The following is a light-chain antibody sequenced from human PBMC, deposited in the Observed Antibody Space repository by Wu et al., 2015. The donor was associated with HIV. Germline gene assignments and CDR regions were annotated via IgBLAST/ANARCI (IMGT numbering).Light chain of an antibody. V-gene: IGKV3-20*01. CDR1: QSVNNYF. CDR2: GAY. CDR3: QQYGSSSWT. Sequence: EIVLTQSPGTLSLSPGEGATLSCRASQSVNNYFLAWYQQKPGQAPRLLIYGAYNRATGIPDRFSGSGSGTDFTLSISRLEPEDFAVYYCQQYGSSSWTFGQGTRVEIK. J-gene: IGKJ1*01.